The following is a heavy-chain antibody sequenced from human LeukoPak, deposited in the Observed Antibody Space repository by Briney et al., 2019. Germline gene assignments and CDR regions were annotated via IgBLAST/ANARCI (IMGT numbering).Heavy chain of an antibody. J-gene: IGHJ4*02. D-gene: IGHD3-22*01. CDR3: ASPRYYYDSSGFDY. CDR1: GGSFSGYY. V-gene: IGHV3-7*01. Sequence: PSETLSLTCAVYGGSFSGYYWSWIRQPPGKGLEWVANIKQDGSEKYYGDSVKGRFTISRDNAKNSLYLQMNSLRAEDTAVYYCASPRYYYDSSGFDYWGQGTLVTVSS. CDR2: IKQDGSEK.